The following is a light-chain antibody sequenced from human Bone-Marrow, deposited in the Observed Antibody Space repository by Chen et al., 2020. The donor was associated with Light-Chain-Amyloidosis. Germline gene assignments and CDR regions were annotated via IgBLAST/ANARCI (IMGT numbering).Light chain of an antibody. Sequence: QSALTQPASVSGSPGQSITISCTGTSSDVVGDNHVSWYQQHPDQAPKLMIYEVTNRPSWVPDRFSGSKSDNTASLTISGLQTEDEADYFCSSYTITNTLVFGSGTRVTVL. J-gene: IGLJ1*01. CDR3: SSYTITNTLV. CDR2: EVT. CDR1: SSDVVGDNH. V-gene: IGLV2-14*01.